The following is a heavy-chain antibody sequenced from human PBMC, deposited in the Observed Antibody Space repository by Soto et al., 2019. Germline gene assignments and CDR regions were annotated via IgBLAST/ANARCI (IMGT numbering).Heavy chain of an antibody. CDR1: GGSISSGGYY. D-gene: IGHD6-6*01. J-gene: IGHJ6*02. CDR2: NYYSGIT. Sequence: QLQLQESGPGLVKPSQTLSLTCTVSGGSISSGGYYWTWIRQHPGKGLEWIGYNYYSGITYYNPSFKSRVTISLATSKNQFSLKLSSVTAADTAVYYCARGSSIAGLYYGMDVWGQGTTVAVSS. V-gene: IGHV4-31*03. CDR3: ARGSSIAGLYYGMDV.